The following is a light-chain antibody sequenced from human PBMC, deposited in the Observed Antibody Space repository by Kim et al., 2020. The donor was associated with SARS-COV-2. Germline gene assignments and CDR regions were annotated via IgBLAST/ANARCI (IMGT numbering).Light chain of an antibody. CDR2: DVS. J-gene: IGLJ2*01. Sequence: GPSFTITCTGTSSDVGGYTYISWDQQHPGTAHKLMIYDVSNRPSGVSNRFSGTKSGSTASLTISGLQAVDEADYYCSSYTSSSTVVFGGGTQLTVL. CDR3: SSYTSSSTVV. V-gene: IGLV2-14*03. CDR1: SSDVGGYTY.